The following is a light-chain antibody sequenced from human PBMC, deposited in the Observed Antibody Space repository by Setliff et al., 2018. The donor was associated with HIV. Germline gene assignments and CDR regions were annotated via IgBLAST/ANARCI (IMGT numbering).Light chain of an antibody. CDR1: SSDVGAYKY. CDR2: DVS. Sequence: QSVLTQPASVSGSPGQSITISCTGTSSDVGAYKYVSWYQQHPGKAPKLMLYDVSNRPSVVSNRFSGSKSGNTASLTISGLQAEDEADYYCSSYTRSSTLFGGGTKVTVL. J-gene: IGLJ2*01. CDR3: SSYTRSSTL. V-gene: IGLV2-14*03.